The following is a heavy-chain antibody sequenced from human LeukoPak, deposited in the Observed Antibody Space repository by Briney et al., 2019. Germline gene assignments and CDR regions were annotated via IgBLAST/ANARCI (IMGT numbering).Heavy chain of an antibody. Sequence: GGSLRLSCTASGITFGDYGVSWFRQAPGKGLEWIGFIRSKTYGGTTEDAASVRGRFTLSRDDSKNIVYLEMNILRAEDTAVYYCAIDPNWGTHSWGQGVLVTVSS. CDR2: IRSKTYGGTT. V-gene: IGHV3-49*03. D-gene: IGHD7-27*01. CDR1: GITFGDYG. J-gene: IGHJ4*02. CDR3: AIDPNWGTHS.